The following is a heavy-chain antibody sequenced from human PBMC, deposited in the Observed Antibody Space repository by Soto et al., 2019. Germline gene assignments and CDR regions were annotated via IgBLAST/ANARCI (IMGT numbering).Heavy chain of an antibody. D-gene: IGHD5-12*01. CDR1: GASISSYY. CDR2: IYYSGST. V-gene: IGHV4-59*08. CDR3: ARHSHSGYDYTEFDP. Sequence: SETLSLTCTVSGASISSYYWSWIRQPPGKGLEWIGYIYYSGSTNYNPSLKSRVTISVDTSKNQFSLKLSSVTAADTAVYYCARHSHSGYDYTEFDPWGQGTLVTVSS. J-gene: IGHJ5*02.